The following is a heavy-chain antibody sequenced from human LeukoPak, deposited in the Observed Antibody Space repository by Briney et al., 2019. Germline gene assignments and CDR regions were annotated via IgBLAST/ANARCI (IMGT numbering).Heavy chain of an antibody. Sequence: PSETLSLTCTVSGGSISSYYWSWIRQPPGKGLEWIGYIYYSGSTNYNPSLKSRVTISVDTSKNQFSLNLSSVTAADTAVYYCARVGGYDFSLDYWGQGTLVTVSS. V-gene: IGHV4-59*01. D-gene: IGHD5-12*01. CDR1: GGSISSYY. CDR2: IYYSGST. J-gene: IGHJ4*02. CDR3: ARVGGYDFSLDY.